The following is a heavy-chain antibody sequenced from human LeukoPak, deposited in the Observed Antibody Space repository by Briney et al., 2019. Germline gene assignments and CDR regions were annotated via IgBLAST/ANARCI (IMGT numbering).Heavy chain of an antibody. Sequence: SETLSLTCAVYGGSFSGYYWSWIRQPPGKGLEWIGEINHSGSTNYNPSLKSRVTISVDTSKDQFSLKLSSVTAADTAVYYCARGRSRLLFEPWGQGTLVTVSS. D-gene: IGHD2-15*01. CDR2: INHSGST. CDR3: ARGRSRLLFEP. J-gene: IGHJ5*02. V-gene: IGHV4-34*01. CDR1: GGSFSGYY.